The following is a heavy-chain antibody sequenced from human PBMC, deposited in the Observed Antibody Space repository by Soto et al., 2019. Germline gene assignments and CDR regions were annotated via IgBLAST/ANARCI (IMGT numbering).Heavy chain of an antibody. Sequence: PGGSLRLSCAASGFTFSSYAMNWVRQAPGKGLEWVSAISGSGGSTYYADSVKGRFTISRDNSKNTLYLQMNSLRAEDTAVYYCAKAPYYYGSGSYYSVSYWGQGTLVTVSS. J-gene: IGHJ4*02. CDR3: AKAPYYYGSGSYYSVSY. D-gene: IGHD3-10*01. CDR1: GFTFSSYA. CDR2: ISGSGGST. V-gene: IGHV3-23*01.